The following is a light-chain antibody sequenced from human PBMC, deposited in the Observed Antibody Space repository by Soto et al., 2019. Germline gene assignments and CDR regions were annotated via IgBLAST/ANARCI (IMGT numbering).Light chain of an antibody. Sequence: QLVLTQPPSASGTPGQRVIISCSGSSSNIGSNTVNWYQQLPGTAPKLLFYSNNQRPSGVPDRFSGSKSGTSASLAISWLQSEDEADYYCAVWDDSLNGVVFGGGTKLTVL. V-gene: IGLV1-44*01. CDR1: SSNIGSNT. CDR3: AVWDDSLNGVV. J-gene: IGLJ2*01. CDR2: SNN.